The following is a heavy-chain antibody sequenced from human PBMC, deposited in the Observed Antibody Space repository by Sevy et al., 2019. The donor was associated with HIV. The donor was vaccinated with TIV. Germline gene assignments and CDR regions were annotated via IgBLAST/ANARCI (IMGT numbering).Heavy chain of an antibody. J-gene: IGHJ4*02. D-gene: IGHD3-22*01. V-gene: IGHV1-18*01. CDR3: ARDYYDSSGFYYNRPFYYLDY. CDR2: SSAYNGNT. CDR1: GYTFTSYG. Sequence: ASVKVSCKASGYTFTSYGVSWVRQAPGQGLEWLGWSSAYNGNTNYAQHVQGRVTMTTDTSTSTAYMELRNLRSDDTAVYYCARDYYDSSGFYYNRPFYYLDYWGQGTLVTVSS.